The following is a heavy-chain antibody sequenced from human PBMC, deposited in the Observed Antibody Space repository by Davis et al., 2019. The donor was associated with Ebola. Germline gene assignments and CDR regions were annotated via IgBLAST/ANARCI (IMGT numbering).Heavy chain of an antibody. J-gene: IGHJ4*02. CDR2: ISTANGYE. CDR3: TRGADS. V-gene: IGHV3-21*01. Sequence: GESLKISCAASGFTFGHDTMNWVRQAPGEGLDWVSSISTANGYEYYADSVKGRFTISTDNAKNSLYLQMYSLKVEDTAIYYCTRGADSWGQGTLVTVSS. CDR1: GFTFGHDT.